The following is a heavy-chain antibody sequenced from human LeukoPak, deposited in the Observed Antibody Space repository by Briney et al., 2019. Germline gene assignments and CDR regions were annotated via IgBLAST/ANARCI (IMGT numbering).Heavy chain of an antibody. D-gene: IGHD3-10*01. J-gene: IGHJ5*02. CDR3: ARDVGLTMVRGVISWFDP. Sequence: SETLSLTCTVSGGSISSYYWSWIRQPPGKGLEWIGYIYYSGSTNYNPSLKSRVTISVDTSKNQFSLKLSSVTAADTAVYYCARDVGLTMVRGVISWFDPWGQGTLVAVSS. CDR1: GGSISSYY. CDR2: IYYSGST. V-gene: IGHV4-59*01.